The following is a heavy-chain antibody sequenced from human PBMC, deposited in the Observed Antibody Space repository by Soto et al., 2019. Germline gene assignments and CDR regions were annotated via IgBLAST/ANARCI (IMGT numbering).Heavy chain of an antibody. D-gene: IGHD6-19*01. Sequence: QVQLVQSGAEVKKPGASVKVSCKASGYTFTSYGISWVRQAPGQGLEWMGWISAYNGNTNYAQKLQGRVTMTTDTSTGAGYMEPRSLRRDDTAEYYCASDGTAFEYSSASPSHYYIDVWGQGTTFTFA. V-gene: IGHV1-18*04. J-gene: IGHJ6*02. CDR1: GYTFTSYG. CDR3: ASDGTAFEYSSASPSHYYIDV. CDR2: ISAYNGNT.